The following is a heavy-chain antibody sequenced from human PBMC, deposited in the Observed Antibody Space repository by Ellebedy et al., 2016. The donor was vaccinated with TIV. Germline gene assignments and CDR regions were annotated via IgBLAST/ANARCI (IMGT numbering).Heavy chain of an antibody. Sequence: GGSLRLXXKGSGYSFTSSWIGWVRQMPGKGLEWMGIIYPGDSDTRYSPSFQGQVTISADKSISTAYLQWSSLKASDTAMYYCARGLYGSGKYYFDYWGQGTLVTVSS. V-gene: IGHV5-51*01. CDR3: ARGLYGSGKYYFDY. CDR1: GYSFTSSW. CDR2: IYPGDSDT. J-gene: IGHJ4*02. D-gene: IGHD3-10*01.